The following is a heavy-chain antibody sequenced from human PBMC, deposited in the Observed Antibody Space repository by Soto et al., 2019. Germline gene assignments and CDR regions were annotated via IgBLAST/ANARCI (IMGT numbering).Heavy chain of an antibody. Sequence: SSVKVSCKACGGTFSSYAINWVRQAPGQGLEGMGGIIPIFGTADYAQKFQGRVTITADESTSTAYMELRTLRSEDTAVYYCARSITGTVSYHYGMAVWAQGTTVPGSS. D-gene: IGHD1-20*01. CDR2: IIPIFGTA. CDR1: GGTFSSYA. V-gene: IGHV1-69*13. J-gene: IGHJ6*02. CDR3: ARSITGTVSYHYGMAV.